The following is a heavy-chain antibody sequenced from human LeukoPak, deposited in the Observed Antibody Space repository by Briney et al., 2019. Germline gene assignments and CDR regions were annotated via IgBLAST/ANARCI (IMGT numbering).Heavy chain of an antibody. Sequence: PSETLSLTCGVYGGSFIGYYWSWIRQTPGKGLEWIGEINHRRSTSYSPSFKTRVTMSVDTSKNQISLMLNSVTAADTAVYYCARGSRGYSSGYHRDWGLGILVTVSS. V-gene: IGHV4-34*01. CDR1: GGSFIGYY. CDR2: INHRRST. CDR3: ARGSRGYSSGYHRD. J-gene: IGHJ4*02. D-gene: IGHD5-18*01.